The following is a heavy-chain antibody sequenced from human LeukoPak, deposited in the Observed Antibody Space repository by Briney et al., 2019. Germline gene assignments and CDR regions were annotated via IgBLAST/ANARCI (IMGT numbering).Heavy chain of an antibody. CDR2: IDPKSGGT. Sequence: ASVKVSCKASGYIFTNHYIHWVRQTPGQGLEWMGWIDPKSGGTNYAQNFQGRVTMTRDTSVNTGYMDLSRLTSDDAAVYYCAKERGSASGWSGFLDDWGQGTRVTVSS. CDR3: AKERGSASGWSGFLDD. D-gene: IGHD6-19*01. J-gene: IGHJ4*02. V-gene: IGHV1-2*02. CDR1: GYIFTNHY.